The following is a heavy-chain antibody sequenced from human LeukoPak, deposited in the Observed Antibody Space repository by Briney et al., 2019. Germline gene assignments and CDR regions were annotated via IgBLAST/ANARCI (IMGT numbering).Heavy chain of an antibody. V-gene: IGHV4-34*01. Sequence: SETLSLTCAVYCGSFSGYYWSWIRQPPGKGLEWIGEINHSGSTNYNPSLKSRVTISVDTSKNQFSLKLSSVTAADTAVYYCARRRSGGGFANWFDPWGQGTLVTVSS. CDR3: ARRRSGGGFANWFDP. J-gene: IGHJ5*02. CDR1: CGSFSGYY. D-gene: IGHD3-16*01. CDR2: INHSGST.